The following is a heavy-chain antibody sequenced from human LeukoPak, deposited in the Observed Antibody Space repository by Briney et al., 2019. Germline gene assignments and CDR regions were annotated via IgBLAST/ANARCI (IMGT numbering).Heavy chain of an antibody. V-gene: IGHV1-46*03. J-gene: IGHJ3*02. Sequence: ASVKVSCKASGYTFTSYYMHWVRQAPGQGLEWMGIINPSGGSTSYAQKFQGRVTMTRDTSTDTVYMELSSLRSEDTAVYYCARVGSVCSSTSCYAFDIWGQGTMVTVSS. CDR1: GYTFTSYY. CDR2: INPSGGST. D-gene: IGHD2-2*01. CDR3: ARVGSVCSSTSCYAFDI.